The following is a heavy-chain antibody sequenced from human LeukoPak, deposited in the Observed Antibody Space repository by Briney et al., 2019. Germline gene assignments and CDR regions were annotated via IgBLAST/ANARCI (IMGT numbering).Heavy chain of an antibody. D-gene: IGHD4-17*01. V-gene: IGHV3-21*01. Sequence: GGSLRLSCAASGFTFSSYSMNWVRQAPGKGLEWVSAISSSSSYIYYADSVKGRFTISRDNAKNSLYLQMNSLRAEDTAVYYCARDPAYGDDEGNFDYWGQGTLVTVSP. J-gene: IGHJ4*02. CDR1: GFTFSSYS. CDR3: ARDPAYGDDEGNFDY. CDR2: ISSSSSYI.